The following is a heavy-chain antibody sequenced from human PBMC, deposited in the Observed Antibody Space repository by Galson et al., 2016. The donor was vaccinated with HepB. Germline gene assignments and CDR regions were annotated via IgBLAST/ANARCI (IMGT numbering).Heavy chain of an antibody. J-gene: IGHJ5*02. Sequence: SVKVSCKASGYTFSGHGIAWVRQAPGQGLEWMGYISPYNGNTDYAQNFQGRITMTTDASTSTAYMDVRSLKSDDTAVYYCARSGIIRFNWFDPWGQGTLVIVSS. CDR1: GYTFSGHG. V-gene: IGHV1-18*01. CDR2: ISPYNGNT. D-gene: IGHD1-14*01. CDR3: ARSGIIRFNWFDP.